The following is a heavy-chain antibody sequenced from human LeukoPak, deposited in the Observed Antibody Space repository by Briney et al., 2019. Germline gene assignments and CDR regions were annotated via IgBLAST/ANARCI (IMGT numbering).Heavy chain of an antibody. CDR3: CRHEGGSPMTP. J-gene: IGHJ4*02. D-gene: IGHD3-22*01. Sequence: GGSLRLSCAASGFTFSGFAVHWVRQASGKGLEWIGRIRSKANSYATAYAESVQGRITISRDDSKNTAYLQMNSLKTEDTAVYYCCRHEGGSPMTPWGQGTLVTVSS. CDR2: IRSKANSYAT. CDR1: GFTFSGFA. V-gene: IGHV3-73*01.